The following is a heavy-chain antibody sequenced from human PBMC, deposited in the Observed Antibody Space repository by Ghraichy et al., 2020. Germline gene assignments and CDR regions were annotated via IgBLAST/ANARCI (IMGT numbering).Heavy chain of an antibody. CDR3: ARDPVAGSGSYMGH. Sequence: GGSLRLSCAASGFTFSSFWMSWVRQAPGKGLEWVANIKQDGSEKYYVDSVKGRFTISRDNAKNSLYVQMNSLRAEDTAVYYCARDPVAGSGSYMGHWGQGTLVTVSS. CDR2: IKQDGSEK. J-gene: IGHJ4*02. CDR1: GFTFSSFW. V-gene: IGHV3-7*01. D-gene: IGHD3-10*01.